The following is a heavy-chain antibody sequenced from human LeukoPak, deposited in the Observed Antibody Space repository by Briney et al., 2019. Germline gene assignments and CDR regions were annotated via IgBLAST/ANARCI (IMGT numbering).Heavy chain of an antibody. CDR3: ASVPGYCSSTSCYREDY. D-gene: IGHD2-2*03. J-gene: IGHJ4*02. Sequence: SVKVSCKASGYTFTSYGISWVRQAPGQGLEWMGGIIPIFGTANYAQKFQGRVTITADESTSTAYMELSSLRSEDTAVYYCASVPGYCSSTSCYREDYWGQGTLVTVSS. CDR2: IIPIFGTA. V-gene: IGHV1-69*13. CDR1: GYTFTSYG.